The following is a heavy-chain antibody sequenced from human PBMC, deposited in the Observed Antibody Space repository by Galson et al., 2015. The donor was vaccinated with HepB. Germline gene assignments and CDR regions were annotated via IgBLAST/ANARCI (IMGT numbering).Heavy chain of an antibody. CDR2: FDPEEGET. CDR1: GYTLSELS. Sequence: SVKVSCKVSGYTLSELSMHWVRQAPGKGLEWMGGFDPEEGETIYAQKFQGRVTMTADTSTDTAYMELSSLRSEDTAVYYCTTAQTDYYYYYYMDVWGKGTTVTVSS. J-gene: IGHJ6*03. CDR3: TTAQTDYYYYYYMDV. V-gene: IGHV1-24*01.